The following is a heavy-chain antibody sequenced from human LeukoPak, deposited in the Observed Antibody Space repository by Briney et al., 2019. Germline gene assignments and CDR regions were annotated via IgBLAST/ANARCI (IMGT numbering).Heavy chain of an antibody. CDR3: ARGPGYCSSTSCSGGIVY. J-gene: IGHJ4*02. D-gene: IGHD2-2*01. CDR2: ISGDGGST. V-gene: IGHV3-43*02. CDR1: GFMFHDYA. Sequence: GGSLGLSCAGPGFMFHDYAIHWVRQAPGKGLEWVSLISGDGGSTFYADSVKGRFTISRDNSKNTLYLQMNSLRAEDTAVYYCARGPGYCSSTSCSGGIVYWGQGTLVTVSS.